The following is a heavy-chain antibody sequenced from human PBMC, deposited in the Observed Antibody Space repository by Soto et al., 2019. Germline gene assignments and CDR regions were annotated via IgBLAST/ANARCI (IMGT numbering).Heavy chain of an antibody. Sequence: EVQLVESGGGLVQPGGSLRLSCAASGFTFSSNFMTWVRQAPGKGLEWVSVIYAGGSIYYADAVKGRFTISRHNAKNTLYLQINNLRSEDTAMYYSARAHTVTTTTYLDALDLSGQGIMVTVST. CDR1: GFTFSSNF. J-gene: IGHJ3*01. CDR3: ARAHTVTTTTYLDALDL. V-gene: IGHV3-53*04. CDR2: IYAGGSI. D-gene: IGHD1-20*01.